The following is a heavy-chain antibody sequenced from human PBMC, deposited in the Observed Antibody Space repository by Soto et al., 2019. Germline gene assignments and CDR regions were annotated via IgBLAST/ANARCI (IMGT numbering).Heavy chain of an antibody. CDR2: ISGSGGST. CDR3: AKEPPMIVVVNDFDY. Sequence: GGSLRLSCAASGFTFSSYAMSWVRQAPGKGLEWVSAISGSGGSTYYADSVKGRFTISRDNSKNTLYLQMNSLRAKDTTVYYCAKEPPMIVVVNDFDYWGQGTLVTVSS. J-gene: IGHJ4*02. CDR1: GFTFSSYA. V-gene: IGHV3-23*01. D-gene: IGHD3-22*01.